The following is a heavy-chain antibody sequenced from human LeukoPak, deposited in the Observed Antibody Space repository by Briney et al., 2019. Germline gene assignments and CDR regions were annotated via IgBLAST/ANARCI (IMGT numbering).Heavy chain of an antibody. V-gene: IGHV3-7*02. CDR3: ARTTYGDY. D-gene: IGHD1-1*01. CDR2: IKSDGSET. Sequence: GGSLRLYCAASGFTLSTYWMTWVRQAPRKGLEWAAAIKSDGSETYYLDSVKGRFTISRDNAKNSVYLQMSSLRAEDTAVYYCARTTYGDYWGQGTVVTVSS. CDR1: GFTLSTYW. J-gene: IGHJ4*02.